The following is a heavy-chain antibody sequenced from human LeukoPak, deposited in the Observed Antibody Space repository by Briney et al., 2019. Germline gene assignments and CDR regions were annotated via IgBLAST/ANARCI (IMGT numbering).Heavy chain of an antibody. CDR2: ISTTGST. Sequence: SETLSLTCTVSGTSISRHYWSWLRQSAGLGREWLGYISTTGSTTYNPSLEGRATMSEDTSQNQLSLTLSSVTAADTAVYFCARQDGLWVGDLGGWFDFWGQGIQVTVSS. D-gene: IGHD3-10*01. V-gene: IGHV4-4*09. CDR1: GTSISRHY. J-gene: IGHJ5*01. CDR3: ARQDGLWVGDLGGWFDF.